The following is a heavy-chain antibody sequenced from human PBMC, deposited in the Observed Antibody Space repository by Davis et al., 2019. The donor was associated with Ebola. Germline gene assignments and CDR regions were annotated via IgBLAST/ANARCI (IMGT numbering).Heavy chain of an antibody. Sequence: GESLKISCAASGFTFSSYSMNWVRQAPGKGLEWVSYISSSSSTIYYADSVKGRFTISRDNAKNSLYLQMNSLRDEDTAVYYCARAIYYYYYGIDVWGKGTTVTVSS. J-gene: IGHJ6*04. CDR1: GFTFSSYS. V-gene: IGHV3-48*02. CDR2: ISSSSSTI. CDR3: ARAIYYYYYGIDV.